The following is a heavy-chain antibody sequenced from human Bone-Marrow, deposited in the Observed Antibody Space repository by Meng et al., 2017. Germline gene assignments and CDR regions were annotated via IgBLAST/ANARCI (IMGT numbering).Heavy chain of an antibody. CDR1: GFTFSSYW. J-gene: IGHJ4*02. Sequence: ESGGALVQPGGSLRLSWTASGFTFSSYWMHWVRQAPGKGPVWVSRINTDGSSTDYADSVKGRFTISRDNAKNTLYLQMNSLRAEDTAMYYCARFTPFDYWGQGTLVTVSS. CDR3: ARFTPFDY. CDR2: INTDGSST. V-gene: IGHV3-74*01.